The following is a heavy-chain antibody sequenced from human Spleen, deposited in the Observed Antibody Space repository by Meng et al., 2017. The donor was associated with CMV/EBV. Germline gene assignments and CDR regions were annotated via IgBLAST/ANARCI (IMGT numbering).Heavy chain of an antibody. CDR2: ISGSGGRT. CDR3: AKVAGSFPYDAFDM. CDR1: GFTFSSYA. V-gene: IGHV3-23*01. J-gene: IGHJ3*02. D-gene: IGHD3-10*01. Sequence: GESLKISCAASGFTFSSYAMSWVRQAPGKGLEWVSAISGSGGRTDYADSVKGRFTISRDNSKNTLYLEMNSLRVEDTAVYYCAKVAGSFPYDAFDMWGQGTMVTVSS.